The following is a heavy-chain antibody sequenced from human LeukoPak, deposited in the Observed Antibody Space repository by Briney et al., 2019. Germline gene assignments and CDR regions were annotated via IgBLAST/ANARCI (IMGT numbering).Heavy chain of an antibody. D-gene: IGHD4-17*01. CDR2: IYTSGST. Sequence: SETLSLTCAVYGGTFSGSYWTWIRQPPGRGLEWIGRIYTSGSTNYNPSLKSRVTMSVDTSKNQFSLRLSSVTAADTAVYYCARTYGDYLYYYCYMDVWGKGTTVTVSS. CDR1: GGTFSGSY. CDR3: ARTYGDYLYYYCYMDV. V-gene: IGHV4-59*10. J-gene: IGHJ6*03.